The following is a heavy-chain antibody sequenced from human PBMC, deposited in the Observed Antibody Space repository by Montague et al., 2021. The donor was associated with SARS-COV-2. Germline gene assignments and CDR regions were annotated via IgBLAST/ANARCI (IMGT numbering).Heavy chain of an antibody. CDR1: GGSISSGGYY. J-gene: IGHJ6*02. CDR2: IYYSGST. Sequence: TLSLTCTVSGGSISSGGYYWSWIRQHPGKGLEWIGYIYYSGSTYYNPSLKSRVTISVDTSKNQFSLKLSSVTAADTAVYYCAGYEGYYDILTGYSTPYYYYGIDVWGQGTTVTVSS. D-gene: IGHD3-9*01. V-gene: IGHV4-31*03. CDR3: AGYEGYYDILTGYSTPYYYYGIDV.